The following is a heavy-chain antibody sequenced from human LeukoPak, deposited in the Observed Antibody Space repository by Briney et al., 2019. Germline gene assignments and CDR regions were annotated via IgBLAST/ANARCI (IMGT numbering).Heavy chain of an antibody. Sequence: SETLSLTCTVSGGSISSSSYYWGWIRQPPGKGLEWIGSIYYSGSTYYNPSLKSRVTISVDTSKNQFSLKPSSVTAADTAVYYCARQIDSAITIFGVVIITAFDIWGQGTMVTVSS. CDR1: GGSISSSSYY. V-gene: IGHV4-39*01. CDR3: ARQIDSAITIFGVVIITAFDI. CDR2: IYYSGST. D-gene: IGHD3-3*01. J-gene: IGHJ3*02.